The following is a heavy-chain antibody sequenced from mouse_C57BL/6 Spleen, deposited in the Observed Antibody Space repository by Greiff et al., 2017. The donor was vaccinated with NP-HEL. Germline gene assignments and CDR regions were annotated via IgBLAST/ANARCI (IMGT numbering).Heavy chain of an antibody. Sequence: EVKLMESGPGLVKPSQSLSLTCSVTGYSITSGYYWNWIRQFPGNKLEWMGYISYDGSNNYNPSLKNRISITRDTSKNQFFLKLNSVTTEDTATYYCARSEIQTMDYWGQGTSVTVSS. V-gene: IGHV3-6*01. CDR1: GYSITSGYY. CDR3: ARSEIQTMDY. CDR2: ISYDGSN. J-gene: IGHJ4*01.